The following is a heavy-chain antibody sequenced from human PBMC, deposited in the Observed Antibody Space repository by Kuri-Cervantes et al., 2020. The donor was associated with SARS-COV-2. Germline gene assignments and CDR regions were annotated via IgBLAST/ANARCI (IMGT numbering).Heavy chain of an antibody. D-gene: IGHD6-19*01. V-gene: IGHV3-30-3*01. CDR3: ARSTKTYSSGWYVDY. Sequence: GESLKISCAASGFTFSSYAMHWVRQAPGKGPEWVAVISYDGSNKYYADSVKGRFTISRDNAKNSLYLQMNSLRAEDTAVYYCARSTKTYSSGWYVDYWGQGTLVTVSS. J-gene: IGHJ4*02. CDR2: ISYDGSNK. CDR1: GFTFSSYA.